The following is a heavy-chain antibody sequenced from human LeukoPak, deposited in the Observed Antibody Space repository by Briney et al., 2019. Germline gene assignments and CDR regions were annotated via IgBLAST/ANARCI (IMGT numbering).Heavy chain of an antibody. J-gene: IGHJ6*03. Sequence: GASVKVSCKASGGTFSSYAISWVRQAPGQGLEWMGGIIPIFGTANYAQKFQGRVTMTRDMSTSTVYMELSSLRSEDTAVYYCARGTRPYYYYYYYMDVWGKGTTVTVSS. D-gene: IGHD2-2*01. CDR3: ARGTRPYYYYYYYMDV. V-gene: IGHV1-69*05. CDR2: IIPIFGTA. CDR1: GGTFSSYA.